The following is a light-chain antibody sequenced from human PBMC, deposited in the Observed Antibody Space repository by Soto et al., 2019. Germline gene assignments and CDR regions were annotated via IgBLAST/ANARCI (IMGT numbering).Light chain of an antibody. V-gene: IGKV3-15*01. J-gene: IGKJ5*01. CDR2: DAS. Sequence: EIVMTQSPATLSVSPGESATLSCRASQSVSSNLAWHQQKPGQAPRILMYDASTRATGISARFSGSGSGTEFTLTISSLQSEDFAVYYCQQYHNWPIPSGQGTLLEIK. CDR3: QQYHNWPIP. CDR1: QSVSSN.